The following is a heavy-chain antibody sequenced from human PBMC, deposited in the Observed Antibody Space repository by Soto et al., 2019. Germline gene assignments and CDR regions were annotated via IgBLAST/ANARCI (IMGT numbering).Heavy chain of an antibody. D-gene: IGHD2-8*01. J-gene: IGHJ4*02. CDR2: INAGNGNT. CDR1: GYTFTSYA. V-gene: IGHV1-3*01. Sequence: VASVKVSCKASGYTFTSYAMHWVRQAPGQRLEWMGWINAGNGNTKYSQKFQGRVTITRDTSASTAYMELSSLRSEDTAVYYCARDLFTNPDFDYWGQGTLVTVSS. CDR3: ARDLFTNPDFDY.